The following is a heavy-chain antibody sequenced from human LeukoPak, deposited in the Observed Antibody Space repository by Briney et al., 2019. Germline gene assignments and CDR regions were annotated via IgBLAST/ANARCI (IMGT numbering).Heavy chain of an antibody. J-gene: IGHJ5*02. V-gene: IGHV1-18*01. D-gene: IGHD3-9*01. Sequence: ASVRVSCKASGYTFNNYGISWVRQAPGQGLEWVGWVTSYNGDTNYAQRFQGRVTMSTDTSTSTAYMELRSLRFDDTAIYYCAKDWHILTGRNCFDPWGQGTLVTVSS. CDR3: AKDWHILTGRNCFDP. CDR1: GYTFNNYG. CDR2: VTSYNGDT.